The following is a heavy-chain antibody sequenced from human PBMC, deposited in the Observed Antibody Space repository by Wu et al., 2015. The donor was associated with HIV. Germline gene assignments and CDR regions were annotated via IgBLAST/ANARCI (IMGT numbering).Heavy chain of an antibody. J-gene: IGHJ1*01. CDR3: TKDYGIVGSTLPEYFQH. Sequence: QVQLMQSGADVKKPGASVKVSCKTSGYTFTDNYIHWVRQAPGQGLEWMGWINPNSGGSKSPQKFQGRVTMTRDTSVSTVYLELTRLKFDDTAIYYCTKDYGIVGSTLPEYFQHWARAPWSPSPQ. D-gene: IGHD1-26*01. V-gene: IGHV1-2*02. CDR1: GYTFTDNY. CDR2: INPNSGGS.